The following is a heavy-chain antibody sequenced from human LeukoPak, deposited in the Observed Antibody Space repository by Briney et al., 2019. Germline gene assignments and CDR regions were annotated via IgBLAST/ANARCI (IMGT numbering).Heavy chain of an antibody. D-gene: IGHD1-26*01. CDR2: INPSGGST. J-gene: IGHJ4*02. V-gene: IGHV1-46*01. CDR1: GCTFTSYY. Sequence: ASVKVSCKASGCTFTSYYMHWVRQAPGQGLEWMGIINPSGGSTSYAQKLQGRVTMTTDTSTSTAYMELRSLRSDDTAVYYCARAQWGAFDYWGQGTLVTVSS. CDR3: ARAQWGAFDY.